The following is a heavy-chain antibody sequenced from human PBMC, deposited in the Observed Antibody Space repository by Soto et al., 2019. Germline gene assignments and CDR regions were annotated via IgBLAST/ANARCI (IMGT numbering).Heavy chain of an antibody. D-gene: IGHD6-13*01. J-gene: IGHJ5*02. V-gene: IGHV4-34*01. Sequence: QVQLQQWGAGLLKPSETLSLTCAVYGGSFSGYYWSWIRQPPGKGLEWIGEINHSGSTNYNPSRKSRVTISVDTSKNQFSLKLSSVTAADTAVYYCAIFINNSSSSNWFDPWGQGTLVTVSS. CDR3: AIFINNSSSSNWFDP. CDR2: INHSGST. CDR1: GGSFSGYY.